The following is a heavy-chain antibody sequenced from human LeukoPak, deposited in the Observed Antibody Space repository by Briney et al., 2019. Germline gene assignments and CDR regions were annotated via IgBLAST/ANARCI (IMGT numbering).Heavy chain of an antibody. CDR1: GGSIGTSY. CDR3: AKGAYGAGNYLFEY. CDR2: IYYNGNT. V-gene: IGHV4-59*01. Sequence: SETLSLTCTVSGGSIGTSYWSWIRQPPGKGLEWIAYIYYNGNTNYNPSLMSRVTISVDTSKSQFSLKLSSVTAADTAVYYCAKGAYGAGNYLFEYWGQGTLVTVSS. D-gene: IGHD3-10*01. J-gene: IGHJ4*02.